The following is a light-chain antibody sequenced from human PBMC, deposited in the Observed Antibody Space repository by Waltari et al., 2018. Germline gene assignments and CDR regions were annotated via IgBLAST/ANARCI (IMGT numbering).Light chain of an antibody. CDR1: SSDVGGYNY. CDR2: GVS. J-gene: IGLJ2*01. CDR3: SSYAGSNNLV. V-gene: IGLV2-8*01. Sequence: QSALTQPPSASGSPGQSVTIPCTGTSSDVGGYNYVSWYQQHPGKAPKLMIYGVSQRPSGVPDGFSGSKSGNTASLTVSGLQAEDEADYYCSSYAGSNNLVFGGGTKLTVL.